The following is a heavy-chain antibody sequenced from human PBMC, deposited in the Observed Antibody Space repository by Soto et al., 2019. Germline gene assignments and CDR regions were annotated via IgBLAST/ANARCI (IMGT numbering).Heavy chain of an antibody. CDR1: GYSFTTYW. V-gene: IGHV5-10-1*01. CDR2: IDPGDSST. D-gene: IGHD1-26*01. J-gene: IGHJ6*02. Sequence: GESLKISCQGSGYSFTTYWISWVRQMPGKGLEWMGKIDPGDSSTNYSPSFRGHITISVDRSINTAHLQFSSLKAADTAVYYCARPEKWYYTYYGLDVWGQGAMVTV. CDR3: ARPEKWYYTYYGLDV.